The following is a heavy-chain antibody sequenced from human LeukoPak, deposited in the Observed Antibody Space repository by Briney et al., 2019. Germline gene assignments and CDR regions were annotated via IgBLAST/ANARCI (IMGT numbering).Heavy chain of an antibody. V-gene: IGHV4-34*01. Sequence: SETLSLTCAVYGGSFSGYYWSWIRQPPGKGLEWIGEINHSGSTNYNPFLKSRVTISVDTSKNQFSLKLSSVTAADTAVYYCARDSNRLRYFDWLWDAFDIWGQGTMVTVSS. CDR1: GGSFSGYY. J-gene: IGHJ3*02. D-gene: IGHD3-9*01. CDR3: ARDSNRLRYFDWLWDAFDI. CDR2: INHSGST.